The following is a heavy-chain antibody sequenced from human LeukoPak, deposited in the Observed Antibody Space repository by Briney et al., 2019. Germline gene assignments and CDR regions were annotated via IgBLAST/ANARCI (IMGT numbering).Heavy chain of an antibody. J-gene: IGHJ3*02. CDR2: IRQDGNEI. CDR3: ARELLNNDAFDI. CDR1: GFSFRNSW. D-gene: IGHD3-10*01. Sequence: GGSLRLSCAASGFSFRNSWMSWVRQIPGKGLEWVANIRQDGNEIYYMDSVKGRFTISRDNAKKSLYLQMNLLRAEDTAVYYCARELLNNDAFDIWGQGTMVTVSS. V-gene: IGHV3-7*01.